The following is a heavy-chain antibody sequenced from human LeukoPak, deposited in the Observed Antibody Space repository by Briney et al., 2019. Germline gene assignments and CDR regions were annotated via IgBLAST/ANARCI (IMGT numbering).Heavy chain of an antibody. D-gene: IGHD1-26*01. CDR2: ISYDGSNK. J-gene: IGHJ4*02. V-gene: IGHV3-30-3*01. CDR3: ARDLGGATDY. Sequence: GRSLRLSCAASGFTFSSYAMHWVRQAPGKGLEWVAVISYDGSNKYYADSVKGRFTIFRDNSKNTLYLQMNSLRAEDTAVYYCARDLGGATDYWGQGTLVTVSS. CDR1: GFTFSSYA.